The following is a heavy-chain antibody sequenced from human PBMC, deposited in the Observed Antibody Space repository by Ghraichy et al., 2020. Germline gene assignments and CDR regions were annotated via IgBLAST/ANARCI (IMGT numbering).Heavy chain of an antibody. Sequence: GGSLRLSCAASGFTFSRYWMHWVRQAPGKGLVWVSRIDQDESSTSYADSVKGRFTISRDNAKNTLYLQMNSLRAEDTAVYYCTRGGLEPVDYWGQGTLVTVSS. CDR1: GFTFSRYW. CDR2: IDQDESST. D-gene: IGHD1-1*01. CDR3: TRGGLEPVDY. J-gene: IGHJ4*02. V-gene: IGHV3-74*01.